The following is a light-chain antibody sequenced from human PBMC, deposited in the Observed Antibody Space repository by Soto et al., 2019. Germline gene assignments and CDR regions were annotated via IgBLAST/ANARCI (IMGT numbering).Light chain of an antibody. Sequence: DIQMTQSPSALSAAVGDAGTITCRASQTIMTDLNWYQLKPGKPPRLLIYAASSLQSGVPSRFSGSGSGTEFTLTISSLQPEEFATYYCQQLNSYPLTFGQGTRLEIK. V-gene: IGKV1-17*01. CDR2: AAS. CDR1: QTIMTD. CDR3: QQLNSYPLT. J-gene: IGKJ5*01.